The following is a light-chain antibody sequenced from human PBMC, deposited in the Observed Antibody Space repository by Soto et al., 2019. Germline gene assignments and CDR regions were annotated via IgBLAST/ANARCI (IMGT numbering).Light chain of an antibody. CDR2: DAS. CDR1: QSVSSY. Sequence: EIVLTQSPATLSLSPGERATLSCRASQSVSSYLAWYQQKPGQAPRLLIYDASNRATGIPARFSGSGSGTDFTLPIISLELEDFAVYYCQQLSNWPRYTFGQGTKLKIK. J-gene: IGKJ2*01. V-gene: IGKV3-11*01. CDR3: QQLSNWPRYT.